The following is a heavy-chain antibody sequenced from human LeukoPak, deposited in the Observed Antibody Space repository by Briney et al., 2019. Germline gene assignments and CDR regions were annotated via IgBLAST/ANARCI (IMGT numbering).Heavy chain of an antibody. D-gene: IGHD3-22*01. Sequence: PGGSLRLSCAASGFTFSSYAMSWVRQAPGKGLEWVSAISGSGGSTYYADSVKGRFTISRDNSKNTLYLQMNSLRAEDTAVYYCARGMYYYDSSGYYYASGGQGTLVTVSS. CDR3: ARGMYYYDSSGYYYAS. CDR2: ISGSGGST. CDR1: GFTFSSYA. V-gene: IGHV3-23*01. J-gene: IGHJ4*02.